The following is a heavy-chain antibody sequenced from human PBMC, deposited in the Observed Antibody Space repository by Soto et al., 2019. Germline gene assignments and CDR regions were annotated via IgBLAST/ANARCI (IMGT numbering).Heavy chain of an antibody. CDR1: GPTFIAYY. Sequence: QLVQSGSEVKKPGASVRVSCQTSGPTFIAYYIHWVRPAPGQGLEWMGWIDPTSGGTTHEQNFLGRVTMTRDTSINTAYMDLNRLTSDDTAVYYCARVSVDVPEWGQGTLITVSS. V-gene: IGHV1-2*02. J-gene: IGHJ1*01. CDR3: ARVSVDVPE. D-gene: IGHD5-12*01. CDR2: IDPTSGGT.